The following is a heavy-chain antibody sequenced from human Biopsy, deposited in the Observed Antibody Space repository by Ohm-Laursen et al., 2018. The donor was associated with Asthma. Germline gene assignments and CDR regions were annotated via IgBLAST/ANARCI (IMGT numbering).Heavy chain of an antibody. CDR2: IYHSGST. J-gene: IGHJ4*02. D-gene: IGHD5-24*01. CDR1: GGSISSGGYS. Sequence: SQTLSLTCVVSGGSISSGGYSWSWIRQPPGKGLEWIGYIYHSGSTYYNPSLKSRVTISVDRSKNQFSLKLSPVTAADTAVYYCARVKDGYNFDYWGQGTLVTVSS. CDR3: ARVKDGYNFDY. V-gene: IGHV4-30-2*01.